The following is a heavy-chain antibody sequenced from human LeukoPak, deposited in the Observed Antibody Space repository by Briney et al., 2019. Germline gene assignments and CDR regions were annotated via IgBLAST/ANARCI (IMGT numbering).Heavy chain of an antibody. Sequence: SETLSLTCAVYGGSFSGYYWSWIRQPPGKGLEWIGEINHSGSTNYNPSLKSRVTISVDTSKNQFSLKLSSETAADTAVYYCERGTVRGHNYWGQGTLVTVSS. CDR3: ERGTVRGHNY. CDR2: INHSGST. V-gene: IGHV4-34*01. CDR1: GGSFSGYY. D-gene: IGHD3-10*01. J-gene: IGHJ4*02.